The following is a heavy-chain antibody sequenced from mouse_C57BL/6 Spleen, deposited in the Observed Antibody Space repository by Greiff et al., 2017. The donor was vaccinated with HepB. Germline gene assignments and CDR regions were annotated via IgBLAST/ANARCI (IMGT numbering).Heavy chain of an antibody. D-gene: IGHD2-4*01. CDR3: ARSYYDYDQDAMDY. CDR1: GYTFTSYW. V-gene: IGHV1-52*01. Sequence: QVQLQQPGAELVRPGSSVKLSCKASGYTFTSYWMHWVKQRPIQGLEWIGNIDPSDSETHYNQKFKDKATLTVDKSSSTAYMQLSSLTSEDSAVYYCARSYYDYDQDAMDYWGQGTSVTVSS. CDR2: IDPSDSET. J-gene: IGHJ4*01.